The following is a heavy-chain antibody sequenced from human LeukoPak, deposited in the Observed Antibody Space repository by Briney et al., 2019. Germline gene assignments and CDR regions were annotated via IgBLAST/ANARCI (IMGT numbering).Heavy chain of an antibody. CDR1: GGPIYSYY. CDR3: ARLKFYDSTGYSPVHYMDV. Sequence: SETLSHTCTVSGGPIYSYYWSWIRQTAGKGLEWIGRLYPGVSTNYNPSLKSRVTMSVDTSKNQFALKLSAVTAADTAVYYCARLKFYDSTGYSPVHYMDVWGKGTTVTVSS. CDR2: LYPGVST. J-gene: IGHJ6*03. D-gene: IGHD3-22*01. V-gene: IGHV4-4*07.